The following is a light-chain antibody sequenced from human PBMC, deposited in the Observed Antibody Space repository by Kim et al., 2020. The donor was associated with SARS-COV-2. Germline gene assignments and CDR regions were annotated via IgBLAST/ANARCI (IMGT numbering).Light chain of an antibody. J-gene: IGKJ1*01. Sequence: SVGDRVTITCRASQSISGYLNWYHQKSGKAPKHLIYAASSLQSGVTSRFSGSGSGTDFTLTISSLQPEDFATYYCQQSYNTPPWTFGQGTKVDIK. CDR3: QQSYNTPPWT. CDR2: AAS. CDR1: QSISGY. V-gene: IGKV1-39*01.